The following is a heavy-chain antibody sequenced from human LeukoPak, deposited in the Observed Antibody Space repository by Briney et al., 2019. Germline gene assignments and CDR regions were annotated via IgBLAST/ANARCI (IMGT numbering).Heavy chain of an antibody. CDR1: GFTFSSYA. CDR2: ISGNGGST. CDR3: AKSTTVTTPFDY. Sequence: PGGSLRLSCAASGFTFSSYAMSWVRQAPGKGLEWVSAISGNGGSTYYADSVKGRFTVSRDSSENTLFLQMNSLRAEDTAVYYCAKSTTVTTPFDYWGPGTLVTVSS. J-gene: IGHJ4*02. V-gene: IGHV3-23*01. D-gene: IGHD4-17*01.